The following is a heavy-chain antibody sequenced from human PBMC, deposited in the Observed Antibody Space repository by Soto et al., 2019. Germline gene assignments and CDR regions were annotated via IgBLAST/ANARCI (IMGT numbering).Heavy chain of an antibody. CDR2: IYRSGRT. V-gene: IGHV4-30-2*01. J-gene: IGHJ6*02. Sequence: SETLSLTCAVSGGSINTFDFSWSWIRQPPGRGLEWIGSIYRSGRTYYIPSLKSRVTMSLEKSKNQFSLKINSVVAADTAIYYCAREMTIFGVAPGGGVDVWGQGTTVTVSS. CDR1: GGSINTFDFS. D-gene: IGHD3-3*01. CDR3: AREMTIFGVAPGGGVDV.